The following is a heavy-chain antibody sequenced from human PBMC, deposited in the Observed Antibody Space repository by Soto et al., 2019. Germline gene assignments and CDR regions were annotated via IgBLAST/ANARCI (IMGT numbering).Heavy chain of an antibody. CDR3: ARGGIVLMVYARVGNAFDI. J-gene: IGHJ3*02. CDR2: ISYDGSNK. Sequence: PGGSLRLSCAASGFTFSSYAMHWVRQAPGKGLEWVAVISYDGSNKYYADSVKGRFTISRDNSKNTLYLQMNSLRAEDTAVYYCARGGIVLMVYARVGNAFDIWGQGTMVTVSS. V-gene: IGHV3-30-3*01. D-gene: IGHD2-8*01. CDR1: GFTFSSYA.